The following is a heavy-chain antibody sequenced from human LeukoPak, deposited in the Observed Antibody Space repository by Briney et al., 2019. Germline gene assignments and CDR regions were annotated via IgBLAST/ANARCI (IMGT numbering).Heavy chain of an antibody. Sequence: AGGSLRFSCAASGFTCSDYYRSWLGQAQGKGLEWGSYISSGSSYTNYADSVKDRFTISRDNAKNSLYLQMNSLRAEDTAVYYCASAAAGKDYWGQGTLVTVSS. CDR1: GFTCSDYY. CDR3: ASAAAGKDY. J-gene: IGHJ4*02. V-gene: IGHV3-11*06. CDR2: ISSGSSYT. D-gene: IGHD6-13*01.